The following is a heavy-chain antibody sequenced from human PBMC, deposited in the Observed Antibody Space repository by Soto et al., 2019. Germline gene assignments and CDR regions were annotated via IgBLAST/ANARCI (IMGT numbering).Heavy chain of an antibody. CDR2: INGYNGNT. Sequence: QVQLVQSGAEVKKPGASVKVSCNASGYTFTSYGISWVRQAPGQGLEWMGWINGYNGNTNHAQKLQGRVTMSTDTSTSTAYMELRSLRSDDSAVYYCARMGDVPYYYYGMDVWGQGTTVTVSS. CDR3: ARMGDVPYYYYGMDV. D-gene: IGHD3-16*01. V-gene: IGHV1-18*01. CDR1: GYTFTSYG. J-gene: IGHJ6*02.